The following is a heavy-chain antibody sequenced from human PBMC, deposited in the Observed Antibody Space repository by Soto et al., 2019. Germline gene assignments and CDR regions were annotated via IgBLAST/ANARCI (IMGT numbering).Heavy chain of an antibody. Sequence: QVQLVQSGAEVKKPGASVKVSCKASGYTFTSYGINWVRQAPGQGLEWVGWISAYSGNTNYAQKLQGRVTMTTDTSTSTAYVEMRSLRSEATAVYYCACAPSGKKRGGWEAAFDIWGLGTMVTVSS. CDR1: GYTFTSYG. V-gene: IGHV1-18*04. CDR3: ACAPSGKKRGGWEAAFDI. CDR2: ISAYSGNT. J-gene: IGHJ3*02. D-gene: IGHD1-26*01.